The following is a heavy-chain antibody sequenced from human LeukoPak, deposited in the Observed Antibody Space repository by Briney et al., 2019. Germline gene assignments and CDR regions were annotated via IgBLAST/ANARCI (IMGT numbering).Heavy chain of an antibody. J-gene: IGHJ4*02. CDR1: GFTFSNAW. CDR3: TTDLAVRGVRSWPFGY. D-gene: IGHD3-10*01. CDR2: IKSKTDGGTT. V-gene: IGHV3-15*01. Sequence: PGRSLRLSCAASGFTFSNAWMSWVRQAPGKGLEWVGRIKSKTDGGTTDYAAPVKGRFTISRDDSKNTLYLQMNSLKTEDTAVYYCTTDLAVRGVRSWPFGYWGQGTLVTVSS.